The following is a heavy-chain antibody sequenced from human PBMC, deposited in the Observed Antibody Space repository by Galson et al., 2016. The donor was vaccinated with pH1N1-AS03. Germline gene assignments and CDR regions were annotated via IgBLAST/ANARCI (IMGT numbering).Heavy chain of an antibody. CDR2: INKDGSEK. CDR1: GFSLSNYW. CDR3: ARLPRGPWRFDY. V-gene: IGHV3-7*01. Sequence: SLRLSCAVSGFSLSNYWMTWVRQAPGKGLEWVANINKDGSEKSYVDSVKGRFTISRDTAKNSVFLQMNSVRVEDRAVYYCARLPRGPWRFDYLGQGTLVTVSS. D-gene: IGHD3-10*01. J-gene: IGHJ4*02.